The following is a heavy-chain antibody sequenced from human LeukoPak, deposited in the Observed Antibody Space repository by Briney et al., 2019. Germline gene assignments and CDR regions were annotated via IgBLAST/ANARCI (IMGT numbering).Heavy chain of an antibody. D-gene: IGHD3-3*01. CDR3: ARFTYYDFWSGYPPPWFDP. Sequence: SETLSLTCTVSGGSISSGSYYWSWIRQPAGKGLEWIGRIYTSGSTNYNPSLKSRVTISVDTSKNQLSLKLSSVTAADTAVYYCARFTYYDFWSGYPPPWFDPWGQGTLVTVSS. V-gene: IGHV4-61*02. J-gene: IGHJ5*02. CDR1: GGSISSGSYY. CDR2: IYTSGST.